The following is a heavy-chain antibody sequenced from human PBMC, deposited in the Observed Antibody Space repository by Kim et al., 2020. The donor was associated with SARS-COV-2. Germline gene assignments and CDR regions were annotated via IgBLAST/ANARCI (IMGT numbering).Heavy chain of an antibody. CDR3: ARDFAFRGRFASDDAYDI. V-gene: IGHV4-34*01. D-gene: IGHD3-16*01. CDR2: VSDSGRP. J-gene: IGHJ3*02. Sequence: SETLSLTCSVSGGSFSGNYWAWIRQSPGKGLEWIGEVSDSGRPNYNSPLTGRVTISVESSKSQFSLRLTSVTAADTGTYYCARDFAFRGRFASDDAYDIWGQGTTVIVSS. CDR1: GGSFSGNY.